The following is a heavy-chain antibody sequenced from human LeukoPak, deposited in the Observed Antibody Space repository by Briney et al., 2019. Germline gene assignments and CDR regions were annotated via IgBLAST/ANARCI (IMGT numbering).Heavy chain of an antibody. CDR1: GFTFSSYA. CDR2: ISGSGGST. V-gene: IGHV3-23*01. Sequence: GGSLRLSCAASGFTFSSYAMSWVRQAPGKGLEWVSAISGSGGSTYYADSVKGRFTISRDNSKNTLYLQMNSLRAEDTAVYYCATVVLRYFDWLFPLDYWGQGTLVTVSS. CDR3: ATVVLRYFDWLFPLDY. D-gene: IGHD3-9*01. J-gene: IGHJ4*02.